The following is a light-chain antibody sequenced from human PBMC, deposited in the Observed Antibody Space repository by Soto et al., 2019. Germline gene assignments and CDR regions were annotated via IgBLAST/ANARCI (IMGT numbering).Light chain of an antibody. CDR2: GAS. CDR3: QQYKNGWT. V-gene: IGKV3-15*01. Sequence: IVLRQSPATRSLSPMERAAACCRASQSVSSNLAWYQQKPGQAPRLLIYGASTRATGIPAKFSGGGSGTEFTLPISSLQSEDFAIYYCQQYKNGWTFGQGTKVDI. J-gene: IGKJ1*01. CDR1: QSVSSN.